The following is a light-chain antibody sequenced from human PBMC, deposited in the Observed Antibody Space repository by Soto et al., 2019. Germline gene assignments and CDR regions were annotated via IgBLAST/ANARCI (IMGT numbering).Light chain of an antibody. CDR3: QQYDKWPYT. CDR1: QPISSW. Sequence: IQVTQSPSSVSASVGDRVTITCRASQPISSWLAWYQQKPGQPPNLLIYSASTLRSGVPSRFSGSESGTLFTLTITNLQPEDFATYYCQQYDKWPYTFGQGTNLEIK. CDR2: SAS. V-gene: IGKV1-12*01. J-gene: IGKJ2*01.